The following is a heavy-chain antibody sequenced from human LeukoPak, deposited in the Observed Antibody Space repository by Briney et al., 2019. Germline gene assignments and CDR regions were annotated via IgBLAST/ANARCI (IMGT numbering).Heavy chain of an antibody. V-gene: IGHV4-38-2*01. CDR3: SRGLDSRKLGY. CDR1: GFTFDDYG. Sequence: GSLRLSCEASGFTFDDYGMHWVRQAPGKGLEWVGSIHPSGRLYNNPSLESRVTISIDTSKNQFSLNLNSVTAADTAVYFCSRGLDSRKLGYWGQGTLVTVSS. J-gene: IGHJ4*02. CDR2: IHPSGRL. D-gene: IGHD3-22*01.